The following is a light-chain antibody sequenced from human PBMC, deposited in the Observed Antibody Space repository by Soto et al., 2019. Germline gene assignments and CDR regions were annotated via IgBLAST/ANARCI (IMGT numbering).Light chain of an antibody. CDR1: QSVLYSTNNKNY. Sequence: DIVMTQSPDSLAVSLGERATINCKSSQSVLYSTNNKNYLAWYQQKRGQPPKLLIYWAATRESGVPDRLSGSGSGTDFSRTTSSLQAGGGVVYYCQRYYITPLAFGGGTKVEI. J-gene: IGKJ4*01. V-gene: IGKV4-1*01. CDR2: WAA. CDR3: QRYYITPLA.